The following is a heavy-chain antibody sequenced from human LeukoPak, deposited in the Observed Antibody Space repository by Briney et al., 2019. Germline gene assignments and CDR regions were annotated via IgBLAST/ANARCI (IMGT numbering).Heavy chain of an antibody. CDR2: ISWDGGST. J-gene: IGHJ4*02. CDR1: GFTFDGYT. CDR3: ARDPCDY. V-gene: IGHV3-43*01. Sequence: GGSLRLSCAASGFTFDGYTMHWVRQAPGKGLEWVSLISWDGGSTYYADSVKGRFTISRDNAKNSLYLQMNSLGDEDTAVYYCARDPCDYWGQGTLVTVSS.